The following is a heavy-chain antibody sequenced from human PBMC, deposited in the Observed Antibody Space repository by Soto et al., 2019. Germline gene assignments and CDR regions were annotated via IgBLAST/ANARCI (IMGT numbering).Heavy chain of an antibody. V-gene: IGHV3-23*01. D-gene: IGHD1-26*01. CDR2: IGDSGAST. J-gene: IGHJ6*04. CDR1: GFSFSSFA. Sequence: EVLLLESGGGLVQPGGSLRLSCEASGFSFSSFAMNWVRQAPGKGLEWVSAIGDSGASTYYADSVKGRFTISRDNSRNTLYLELYCLGAEDTVVYYCAKGVELDVCGNGTTVTVSS. CDR3: AKGVELDV.